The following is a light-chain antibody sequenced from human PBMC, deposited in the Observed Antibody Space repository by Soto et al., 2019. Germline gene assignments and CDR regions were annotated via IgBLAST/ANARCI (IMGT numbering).Light chain of an antibody. CDR3: QQYYSYPQT. V-gene: IGKV1-8*01. Sequence: AIRMTQSPSSFSASTGDRVTITCRASQGISSYVAWSQQKPGKAPKLLIYAASTLQSGVPSRFSGSGSGTDFTITISCLQSEDFATYYCQQYYSYPQTFGQGTKVEIK. CDR2: AAS. CDR1: QGISSY. J-gene: IGKJ1*01.